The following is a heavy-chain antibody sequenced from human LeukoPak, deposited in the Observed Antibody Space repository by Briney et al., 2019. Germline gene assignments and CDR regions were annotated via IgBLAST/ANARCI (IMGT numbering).Heavy chain of an antibody. D-gene: IGHD6-19*01. J-gene: IGHJ5*02. Sequence: SETLSLTCTVSGGSISSYYWSWIRQPAGKGLEWIGRIYTSGSTNYNPSLKSRVTMSVDTSKNQFSLKLSSVTAADTAVYYCARWSVGSSGWYSWLDPWGQGTLVTVSS. V-gene: IGHV4-4*07. CDR2: IYTSGST. CDR3: ARWSVGSSGWYSWLDP. CDR1: GGSISSYY.